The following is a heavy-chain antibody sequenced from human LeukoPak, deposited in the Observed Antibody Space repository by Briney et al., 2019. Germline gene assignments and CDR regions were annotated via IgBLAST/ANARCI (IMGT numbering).Heavy chain of an antibody. D-gene: IGHD6-19*01. CDR1: GFTFSSYA. J-gene: IGHJ4*02. V-gene: IGHV3-23*01. Sequence: GGSLRLSCAAYGFTFSSYAMSWVRQAPGKGLEWVSTISGSGGSTYYADSVKGRFTISRDNSKNTLYLQMNSLRAEDTAVYYCAKDLTIAVAGTAEGYWGQGTLVTVSS. CDR3: AKDLTIAVAGTAEGY. CDR2: ISGSGGST.